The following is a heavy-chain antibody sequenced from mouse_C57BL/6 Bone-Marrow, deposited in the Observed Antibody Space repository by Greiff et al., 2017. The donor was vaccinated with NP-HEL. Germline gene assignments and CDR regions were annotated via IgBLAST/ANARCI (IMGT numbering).Heavy chain of an antibody. CDR2: INPNNGGT. Sequence: EVQLQQSGPELVKPGASVKISCKASGYTFTDYYMNWVKQSHGKSLEWIGDINPNNGGTSYNQKFKGKATLTVDKSSSTAYMELRSLTSEDSAVYYCARRRGYSNYVYAMDYWGQGTSVTVSS. J-gene: IGHJ4*01. CDR3: ARRRGYSNYVYAMDY. CDR1: GYTFTDYY. D-gene: IGHD2-5*01. V-gene: IGHV1-26*01.